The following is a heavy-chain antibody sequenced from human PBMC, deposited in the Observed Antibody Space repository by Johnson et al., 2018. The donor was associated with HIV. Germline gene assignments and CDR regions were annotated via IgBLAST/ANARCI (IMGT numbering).Heavy chain of an antibody. CDR2: INSDGSST. CDR3: ARFRSSNWFDAFDI. Sequence: EVQLVESGGGVVQPGRSLRLSCAASGFTFSSYAMHWVRQAPGKGLEWVSRINSDGSSTSYADSVKGRFTISRDDAKNLLFLQMNSLRAEDTAVYYCARFRSSNWFDAFDIWGQGTMVTVSA. V-gene: IGHV3-74*02. CDR1: GFTFSSYA. J-gene: IGHJ3*02. D-gene: IGHD6-13*01.